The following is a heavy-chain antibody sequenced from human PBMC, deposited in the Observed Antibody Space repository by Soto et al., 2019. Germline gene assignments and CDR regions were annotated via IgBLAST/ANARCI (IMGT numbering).Heavy chain of an antibody. D-gene: IGHD2-21*02. CDR1: GFTFSTYG. V-gene: IGHV3-30*18. Sequence: QVQLVESGGGVVQPGTPLRLSCAASGFTFSTYGMHWVRQAPGKGLEWVAVISPDGGNKYYADSVKGRFTISRDNSKNTVSLQMISLRAEDTAVYYCAKGVSSGDYYFGYWGQGTLVTVPS. CDR3: AKGVSSGDYYFGY. J-gene: IGHJ4*02. CDR2: ISPDGGNK.